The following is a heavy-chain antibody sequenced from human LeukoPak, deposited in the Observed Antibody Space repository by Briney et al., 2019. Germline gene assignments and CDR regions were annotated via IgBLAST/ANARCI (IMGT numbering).Heavy chain of an antibody. J-gene: IGHJ3*02. D-gene: IGHD2-2*01. CDR2: ISAYNGNT. CDR3: ARDRSGGCSSTSCSSDAFDI. Sequence: ASVKVSCKASGYTFTSYGISWVRQAPGQGLEWMGWISAYNGNTNYAQKLQGRVTMTTDTSTSTAYMELRSLRSDDTAVYYCARDRSGGCSSTSCSSDAFDIWGQGTMVTVSS. CDR1: GYTFTSYG. V-gene: IGHV1-18*01.